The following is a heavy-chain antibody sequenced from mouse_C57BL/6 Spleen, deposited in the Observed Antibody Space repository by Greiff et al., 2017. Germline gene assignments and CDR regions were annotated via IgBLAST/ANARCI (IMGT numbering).Heavy chain of an antibody. J-gene: IGHJ4*01. CDR1: GFSFTSYG. CDR2: IWSDGST. V-gene: IGHV2-6-1*01. CDR3: ARHCNSDYSMDY. Sequence: QVQLQQSGPGLVAPSQSLSITCTVSGFSFTSYGVHWVRQPPGKGLEWLVVIWSDGSTTYNSALKSSLSISKDNSKSHVFLKMSSLQTDDTAMYYCARHCNSDYSMDYWGQGTSVTVSS.